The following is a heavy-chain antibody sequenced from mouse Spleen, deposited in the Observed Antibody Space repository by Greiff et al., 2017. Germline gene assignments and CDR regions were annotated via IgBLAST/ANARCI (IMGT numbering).Heavy chain of an antibody. D-gene: IGHD2-5*01. Sequence: QVQLKESGPGLVQPSQSLSITCTVSGFSLTSYGVHWVRQSPGKGLEWLGVIWRGGSTDYNAAFMSRLSITKDNSKSQVFFKMNSLLADDTAIYYCAKMVYSNYGYFDYWGQGTALTVSS. CDR3: AKMVYSNYGYFDY. CDR2: IWRGGST. V-gene: IGHV2-5*01. J-gene: IGHJ2*01. CDR1: GFSLTSYG.